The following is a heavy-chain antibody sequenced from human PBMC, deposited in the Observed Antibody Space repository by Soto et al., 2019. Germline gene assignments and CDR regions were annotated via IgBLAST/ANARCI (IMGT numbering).Heavy chain of an antibody. V-gene: IGHV3-11*01. CDR2: ISSGGSSI. J-gene: IGHJ5*02. CDR1: GFIFSDYH. CDR3: ARGRGGLRYFDWSFNWFDP. Sequence: QVQLVESGGGLVKPGGSLRLSCAASGFIFSDYHMDWIRQAPGKGPEWVSYISSGGSSIYYADSVKGRFTISRDNVKNSLYLQMSSLRAEDTAVYYCARGRGGLRYFDWSFNWFDPWGQGTLVTVSS. D-gene: IGHD3-9*01.